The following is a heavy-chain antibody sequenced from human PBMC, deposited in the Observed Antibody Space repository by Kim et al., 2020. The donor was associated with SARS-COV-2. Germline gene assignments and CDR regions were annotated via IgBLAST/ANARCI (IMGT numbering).Heavy chain of an antibody. V-gene: IGHV3-33*01. D-gene: IGHD3-22*01. J-gene: IGHJ4*02. CDR3: ARDRAFGDYDSSDY. Sequence: ADSVKGRFTISRDNSKNKLYLQMNSLRAEDTAVYYCARDRAFGDYDSSDYWGQGTLVTVSS.